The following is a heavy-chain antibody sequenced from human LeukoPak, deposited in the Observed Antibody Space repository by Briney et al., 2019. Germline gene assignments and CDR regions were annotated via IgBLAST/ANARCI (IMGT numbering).Heavy chain of an antibody. D-gene: IGHD1-1*01. CDR2: IYPGDSDT. CDR1: GYRFSSYW. CDR3: ARSPSNWNYYFDY. V-gene: IGHV5-51*01. Sequence: RGESLKISCRGSGYRFSSYWIAWVRQMPGKGLEWMGIIYPGDSDTIYGSSFQGQVTISVDKSIFTAYLQWSSLKASDTAMYYCARSPSNWNYYFDYWGQGTLVTVSS. J-gene: IGHJ4*02.